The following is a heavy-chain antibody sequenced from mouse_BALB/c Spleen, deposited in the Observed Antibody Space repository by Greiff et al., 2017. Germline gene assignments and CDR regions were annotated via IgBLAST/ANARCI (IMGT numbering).Heavy chain of an antibody. Sequence: VHVKQSGTVLARPGASVKMSWKASGYTFTSYWMHWVKQRPGQGLEWIGAIYTGNSDTSYNQKFKGKAKLTAVTSTSTAYMELSSLTNEDSAVYYCTIYDYDVWFAYWGQGTLVTVSA. CDR3: TIYDYDVWFAY. V-gene: IGHV1-5*01. CDR2: IYTGNSDT. J-gene: IGHJ3*01. D-gene: IGHD2-4*01. CDR1: GYTFTSYW.